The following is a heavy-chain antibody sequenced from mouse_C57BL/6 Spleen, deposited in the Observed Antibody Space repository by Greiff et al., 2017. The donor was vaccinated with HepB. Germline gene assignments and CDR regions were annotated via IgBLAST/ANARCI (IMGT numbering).Heavy chain of an antibody. CDR2: ISYSGST. D-gene: IGHD2-4*01. Sequence: EVKLQQSGPGLAKPSLTLSLTCSVTGYSITSDYWNWIRKFPGNKLEYMGYISYSGSTYYNPSLKSRISITRDTSKNQYYLQLNSVTTEDTATYYCARSYDYDPAWFAYWGQGTLVTVSA. J-gene: IGHJ3*01. CDR1: GYSITSDY. CDR3: ARSYDYDPAWFAY. V-gene: IGHV3-8*01.